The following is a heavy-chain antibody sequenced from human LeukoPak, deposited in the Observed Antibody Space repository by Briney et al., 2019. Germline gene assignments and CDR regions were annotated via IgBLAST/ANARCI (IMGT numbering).Heavy chain of an antibody. D-gene: IGHD6-19*01. CDR1: GGSISSSSYY. CDR2: IYYSGST. Sequence: PSVTLSLTCTVSGGSISSSSYYWGWIRPPPGQGLEWIGSIYYSGSTYYNPSLKSRVTISVDTSKNQFSLKLSSVTAADTAVYYWARGGRIAVAGTDYWGQGTLVTVSS. CDR3: ARGGRIAVAGTDY. V-gene: IGHV4-39*01. J-gene: IGHJ4*02.